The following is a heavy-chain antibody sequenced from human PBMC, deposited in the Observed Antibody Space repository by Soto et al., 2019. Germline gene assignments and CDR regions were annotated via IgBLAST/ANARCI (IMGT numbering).Heavy chain of an antibody. V-gene: IGHV4-59*01. CDR3: ARGGPLKYQLLRGYYYYGMDV. Sequence: KPSETLSLTCTVSGGSISSYYWSWIRQPPGKGLEWIGYIYYSGSTNYNPSLKSRVTISVDTSKNQFSLKLSSVTAADTAVYYCARGGPLKYQLLRGYYYYGMDVWGQGTTVTVSS. J-gene: IGHJ6*02. CDR2: IYYSGST. CDR1: GGSISSYY. D-gene: IGHD2-2*01.